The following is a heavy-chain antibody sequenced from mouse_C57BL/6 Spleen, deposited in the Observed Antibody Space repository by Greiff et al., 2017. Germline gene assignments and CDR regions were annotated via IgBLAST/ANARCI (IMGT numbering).Heavy chain of an antibody. Sequence: EVQLQQSGPELVKPGASVKISCKASGYTFTDYYMNWVKQSHGKSLEWIGDINPNNGGTSYNQKFKGKATLTVDKSSSTAYMELRSLTSEDSAVYYCARSGPLAMDYWGQGTSVTVSS. CDR2: INPNNGGT. CDR1: GYTFTDYY. CDR3: ARSGPLAMDY. J-gene: IGHJ4*01. V-gene: IGHV1-26*01.